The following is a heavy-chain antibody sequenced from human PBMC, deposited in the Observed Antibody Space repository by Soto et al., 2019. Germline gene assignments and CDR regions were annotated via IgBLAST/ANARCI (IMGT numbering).Heavy chain of an antibody. CDR1: GFTFSSYD. V-gene: IGHV3-21*01. J-gene: IGHJ4*02. CDR2: ISSSSYI. Sequence: GGSLRLSCGVSGFTFSSYDMSWGRQAPGKGLEWVSSISSSSYIYYADSVKGRFTISRDNAKNSLYLQMNSLRAEDTAVYYCAGSSGYYYGDYWGQGTLVTVSS. CDR3: AGSSGYYYGDY. D-gene: IGHD3-22*01.